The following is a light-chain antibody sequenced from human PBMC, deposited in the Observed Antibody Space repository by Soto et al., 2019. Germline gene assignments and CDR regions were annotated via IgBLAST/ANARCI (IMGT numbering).Light chain of an antibody. J-gene: IGKJ1*01. V-gene: IGKV1-5*01. CDR2: DAS. Sequence: STLSASVGDRVTITCRASQSITIWLAWYQQKPGKAPKLLIFDASNLESGVPSRFSGSGSGTEFTLTISSLQPDDFATYYCQHYQRFSCRFGKGVKVDIK. CDR3: QHYQRFSCR. CDR1: QSITIW.